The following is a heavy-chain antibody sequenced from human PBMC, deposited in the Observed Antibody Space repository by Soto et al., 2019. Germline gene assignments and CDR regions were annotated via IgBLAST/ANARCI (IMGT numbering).Heavy chain of an antibody. Sequence: GGSLRLSCAASGFTLSDYYMSWIRQAPGKGLEWVSYISSSGSTIYYADSVKGRFSISRDNAKNTLYLQMSSLRAEDTAVYYCAKELEPWIFAYWGQGTLVTVSS. CDR1: GFTLSDYY. CDR3: AKELEPWIFAY. D-gene: IGHD1-1*01. CDR2: ISSSGSTI. V-gene: IGHV3-11*01. J-gene: IGHJ4*02.